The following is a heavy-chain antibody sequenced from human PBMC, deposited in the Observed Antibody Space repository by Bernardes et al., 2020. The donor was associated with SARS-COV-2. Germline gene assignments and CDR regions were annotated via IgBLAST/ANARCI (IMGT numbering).Heavy chain of an antibody. CDR3: ARHNEYSAYDSHFDY. CDR2: IYYSGST. Sequence: SETLSLTCTVSGGSIISYFWSWIRQLPGKGLEWIGYIYYSGSTDYNPSLKSRVTISVDTSKNQFSLKLSSVTAADTAVYYCARHNEYSAYDSHFDYWGQGNLVTVSS. V-gene: IGHV4-59*08. J-gene: IGHJ4*02. D-gene: IGHD5-12*01. CDR1: GGSIISYF.